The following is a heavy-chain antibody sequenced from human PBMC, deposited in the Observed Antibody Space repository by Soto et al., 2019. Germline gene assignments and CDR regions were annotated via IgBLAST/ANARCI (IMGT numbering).Heavy chain of an antibody. J-gene: IGHJ4*02. CDR3: ARHTPAISISDH. D-gene: IGHD2-15*01. V-gene: IGHV4-39*01. CDR2: IYYSGST. Sequence: SETLSLPCTVSCGSISGISYYWVWIRQPPGKGLEWIGSIYYSGSTYYNPSLKSRVTISVDTSKNQFSLKLSSVTAADTAVYYCARHTPAISISDHWGQGTLVTVSS. CDR1: CGSISGISYY.